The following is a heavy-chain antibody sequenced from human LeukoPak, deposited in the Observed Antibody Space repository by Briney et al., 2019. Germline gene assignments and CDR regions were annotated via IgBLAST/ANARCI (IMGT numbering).Heavy chain of an antibody. CDR3: AKFALQADPFDY. V-gene: IGHV3-23*01. CDR2: ISGSDGGT. Sequence: GGSLSLSCAGSGFTFRSHAMNWVRQAPGKGLEWVSTISGSDGGTYYADSVKGRFTVSRDNSKNTLYLQMNSLRGEDTAIYYCAKFALQADPFDYWGQGTLVTVSS. D-gene: IGHD6-19*01. CDR1: GFTFRSHA. J-gene: IGHJ4*02.